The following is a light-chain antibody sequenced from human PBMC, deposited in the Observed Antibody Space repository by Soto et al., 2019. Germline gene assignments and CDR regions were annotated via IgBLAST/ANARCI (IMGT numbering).Light chain of an antibody. CDR3: QQSYSTPIT. V-gene: IGKV1-39*01. J-gene: IGKJ5*01. CDR1: QSISNY. Sequence: DIQMTQSPSSLSASVGDRATITFRASQSISNYLNWYQQKPGKAPKVLIYAASNLQSGVPSRFSGSGSGTDFTLTISSLQPEDFATYYCQQSYSTPITFGQGTRLEIK. CDR2: AAS.